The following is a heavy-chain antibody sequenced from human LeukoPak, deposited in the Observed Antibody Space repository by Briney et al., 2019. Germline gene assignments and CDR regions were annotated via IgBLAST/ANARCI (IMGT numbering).Heavy chain of an antibody. CDR3: AIPLLSLRYFDWPVGDWFDP. D-gene: IGHD3-9*01. CDR2: ISGSGGST. Sequence: GGSLRLSCAASGFTFSSYAMSWVRQAPGKGLEWVSAISGSGGSTYYADSVKGRFTISRDNSKNTLYLQMNSLRAEDTAVYYYAIPLLSLRYFDWPVGDWFDPWGQGTLVTVSS. V-gene: IGHV3-23*01. J-gene: IGHJ5*02. CDR1: GFTFSSYA.